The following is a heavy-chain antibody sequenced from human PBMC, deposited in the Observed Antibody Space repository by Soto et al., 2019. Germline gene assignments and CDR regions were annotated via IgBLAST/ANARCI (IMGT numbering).Heavy chain of an antibody. Sequence: EVQLVESGGGLVKPGGSLRLSCAASGFTFSSYSMNWVRQAPGKGLEWVSSISSSSSYIYYADSVKSRFNISRDNAKNSQYLQMNSMRVDDTAVSYCARDAKTLITGGYPAYHHGMDAWGNGATGTVSS. CDR3: ARDAKTLITGGYPAYHHGMDA. CDR2: ISSSSSYI. D-gene: IGHD6-25*01. CDR1: GFTFSSYS. V-gene: IGHV3-21*01. J-gene: IGHJ6*04.